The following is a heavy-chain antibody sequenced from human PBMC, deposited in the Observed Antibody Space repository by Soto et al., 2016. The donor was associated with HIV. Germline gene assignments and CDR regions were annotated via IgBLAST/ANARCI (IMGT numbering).Heavy chain of an antibody. CDR1: GYTFTTYD. J-gene: IGHJ3*02. CDR2: MNPNSGNT. Sequence: QVQLVQSGAEVKKPGASVKVSCKASGYTFTTYDIYWVRQASGQGLEWMGWMNPNSGNTGYAQKFQGRVTITRNTSISTAHMEMRSLRFEDTAVYYCARGRVVGASSAFDIWGQGTMVTVSS. CDR3: ARGRVVGASSAFDI. D-gene: IGHD1-26*01. V-gene: IGHV1-8*03.